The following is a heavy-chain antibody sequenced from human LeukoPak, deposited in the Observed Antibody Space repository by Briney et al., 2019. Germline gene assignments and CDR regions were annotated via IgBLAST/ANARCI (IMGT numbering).Heavy chain of an antibody. J-gene: IGHJ1*01. V-gene: IGHV3-15*01. CDR2: TKSKTDGGTT. CDR3: TTDYPYYCSSTSCYASEYFQH. Sequence: GGSLRLSCAASGFTFSNAWMSWVRQAPGKGLEWVGRTKSKTDGGTTDYAAPVKGRFTISRDDSKNTLYLQMNSLRTEDTAVYYCTTDYPYYCSSTSCYASEYFQHWGQGTLVTVSS. D-gene: IGHD2-2*01. CDR1: GFTFSNAW.